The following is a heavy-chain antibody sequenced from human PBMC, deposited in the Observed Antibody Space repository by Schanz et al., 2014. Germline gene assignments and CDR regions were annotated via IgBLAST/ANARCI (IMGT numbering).Heavy chain of an antibody. V-gene: IGHV3-23*04. CDR2: LTGSGGGT. D-gene: IGHD5-18*01. Sequence: VQLVESGGHLVQPGGSLRLSCVASGFTFSTYAMSWVRQAPGKGPEWVSSLTGSGGGTYYADSVKGRFTISRDNSNNTLYLQMKSLRAEDTAVYYCAKYGGGYSYGFVEYWRQGILVTVSS. CDR3: AKYGGGYSYGFVEY. J-gene: IGHJ4*02. CDR1: GFTFSTYA.